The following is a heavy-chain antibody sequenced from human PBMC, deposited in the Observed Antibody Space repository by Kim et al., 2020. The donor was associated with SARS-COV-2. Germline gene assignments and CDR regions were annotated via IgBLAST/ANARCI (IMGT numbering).Heavy chain of an antibody. CDR1: GGTFSSYA. CDR2: IIPIFGTA. V-gene: IGHV1-69*13. J-gene: IGHJ5*02. CDR3: ARVSGYGDETYGWFDP. D-gene: IGHD4-17*01. Sequence: SVKVSCKASGGTFSSYAISWVRQAPGQGLEWMGGIIPIFGTANYAQKFQGRVTITADESTSTAYMELSSLRSEDTAVYYCARVSGYGDETYGWFDPWGQGTLVTVSS.